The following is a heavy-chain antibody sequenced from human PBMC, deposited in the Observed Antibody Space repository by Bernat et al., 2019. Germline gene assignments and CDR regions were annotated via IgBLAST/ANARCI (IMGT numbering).Heavy chain of an antibody. Sequence: EVQLVESGGGLVQPGGSLRLSCAASGFSISNYWMHWVRQAPGKGLVWVARIFNDGSRITYADTVKGRITIARDNAKNKLYLQMDSLRAEDTDMYYSARDADAGGYSYKDCWGQGILVTVSS. D-gene: IGHD5-18*01. V-gene: IGHV3-74*03. CDR2: IFNDGSRI. J-gene: IGHJ4*02. CDR1: GFSISNYW. CDR3: ARDADAGGYSYKDC.